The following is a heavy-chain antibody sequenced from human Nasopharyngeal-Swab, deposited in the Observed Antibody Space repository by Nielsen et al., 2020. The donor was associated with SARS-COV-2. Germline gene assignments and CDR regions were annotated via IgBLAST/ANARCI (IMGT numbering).Heavy chain of an antibody. D-gene: IGHD2-8*02. J-gene: IGHJ6*02. CDR3: ARMRADDALYRYYYYYYGMDV. Sequence: WIRQPPGKGLEWVSYISSSSSTIYYADSVKGRFTTSRDNTKNSLFLQMNSLRAEDTAVYYCARMRADDALYRYYYYYYGMDVWGQGTTVTVSS. V-gene: IGHV3-48*04. CDR2: ISSSSSTI.